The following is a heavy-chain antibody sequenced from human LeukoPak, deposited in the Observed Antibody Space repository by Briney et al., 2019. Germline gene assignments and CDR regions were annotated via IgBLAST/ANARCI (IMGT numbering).Heavy chain of an antibody. CDR3: ARGSIVPAAIT. V-gene: IGHV1-2*06. D-gene: IGHD2-2*02. Sequence: ASVKVSCKASGYTFIDYWIHWVRQAPGQGLEWMGRININSGGINYAQKFQGRVTMTRATSISTAYMELRSLRSDDTAVYYCARGSIVPAAITWGQGTLVTVSS. CDR1: GYTFIDYW. CDR2: ININSGGI. J-gene: IGHJ5*02.